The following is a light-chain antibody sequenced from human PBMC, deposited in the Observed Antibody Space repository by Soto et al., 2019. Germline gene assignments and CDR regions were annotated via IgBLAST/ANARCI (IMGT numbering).Light chain of an antibody. CDR1: QSVSSSY. CDR2: GAS. CDR3: QQYGSSPIT. Sequence: EIVLTQSPGTLSLSPGERATLSCRASQSVSSSYLAWYQQKPGQAPRLLIYGASSRATGIPDRFSGSGSGTDFTLTISTLEPEDFAVYYCQQYGSSPITFGGGTKGDIK. V-gene: IGKV3-20*01. J-gene: IGKJ4*01.